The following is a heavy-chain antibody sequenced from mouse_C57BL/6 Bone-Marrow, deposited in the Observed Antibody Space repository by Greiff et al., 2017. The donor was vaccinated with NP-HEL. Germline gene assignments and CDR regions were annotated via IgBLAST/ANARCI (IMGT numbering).Heavy chain of an antibody. J-gene: IGHJ2*01. D-gene: IGHD1-1*01. CDR2: INPNNGGT. CDR3: ARSRITTVVATDLDY. CDR1: GYTFTDYY. Sequence: EVQLQQSGPELVKPGASVKISCKASGYTFTDYYMNWVQQSHGQSLEWIGDINPNNGGTSYNQKFKGKATLTVDKSSSPAYLELRSLTSEDSAVYYCARSRITTVVATDLDYWGQGTTLTVSS. V-gene: IGHV1-26*01.